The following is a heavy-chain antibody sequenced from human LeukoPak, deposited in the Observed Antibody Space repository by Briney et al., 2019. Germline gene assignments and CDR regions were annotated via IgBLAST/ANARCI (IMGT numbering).Heavy chain of an antibody. CDR3: ARDVAQANYDSSGYPFDY. CDR2: WGHGGNT. J-gene: IGHJ4*02. CDR1: GFSISSGYY. Sequence: SETLSLTCSVFGFSISSGYYWGWIRQLPGKGLEWIGSWGHGGNTYYNPSVKARVIMSIDTSKNQFSLTMTSVTAADTALYYCARDVAQANYDSSGYPFDYWGQGALVTVSS. V-gene: IGHV4-38-2*02. D-gene: IGHD3-22*01.